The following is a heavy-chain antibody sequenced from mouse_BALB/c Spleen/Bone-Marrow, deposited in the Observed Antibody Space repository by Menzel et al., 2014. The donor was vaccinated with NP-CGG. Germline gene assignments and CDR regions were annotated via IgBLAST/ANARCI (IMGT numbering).Heavy chain of an antibody. V-gene: IGHV5-2*01. CDR2: INSDGGIT. Sequence: EVQLVESGGGLVQPGESLKLSCESNEYEFPSHDMSWVGKTPEKRLELVAAINSDGGITNYPDTMERRFTISRDNTKKTLYLQMSSLRSEDTALYYCARHGFYYAMDYWGQGTSVTVSS. CDR1: EYEFPSHD. J-gene: IGHJ4*01. CDR3: ARHGFYYAMDY.